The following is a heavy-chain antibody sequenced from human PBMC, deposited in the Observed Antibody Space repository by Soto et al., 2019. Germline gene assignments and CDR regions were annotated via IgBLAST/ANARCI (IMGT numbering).Heavy chain of an antibody. D-gene: IGHD2-2*01. J-gene: IGHJ6*02. CDR3: ARGGGIVVVPAAQCGMDV. CDR1: GSSISSSGYY. CDR2: LYYNVGT. Sequence: SETLSLTCTVSGSSISSSGYYWGWIRQPPGRGLEWIGSLYYNVGTYYNPSLKSRVTISVDKSKNQFSLKLSSVTAADTAVYYCARGGGIVVVPAAQCGMDVWGQGTTVTVSS. V-gene: IGHV4-39*07.